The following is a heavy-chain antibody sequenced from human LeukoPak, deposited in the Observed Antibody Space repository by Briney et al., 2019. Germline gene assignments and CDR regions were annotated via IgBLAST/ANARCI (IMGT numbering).Heavy chain of an antibody. CDR3: AKVRHHSGPYSFYY. D-gene: IGHD3-10*01. J-gene: IGHJ4*02. CDR2: ISGRSSTK. Sequence: QPGGSLRLSCTASGFTFSTINENWVRQAPGKGLEWVSYISGRSSTKYYADSVKGRFTISRDNAENLLYLQMNSLRVEDTAVYYCAKVRHHSGPYSFYYWGQGTLVTVSS. CDR1: GFTFSTIN. V-gene: IGHV3-48*01.